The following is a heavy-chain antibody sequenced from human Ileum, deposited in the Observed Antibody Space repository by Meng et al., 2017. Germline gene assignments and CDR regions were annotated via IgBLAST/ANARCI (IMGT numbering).Heavy chain of an antibody. J-gene: IGHJ4*02. CDR1: GFSFTTYA. V-gene: IGHV3-23*01. CDR2: IDARGRDT. Sequence: GGSLRLSCAASGFSFTTYAMSWVRRAPGKGLEWVSAIDARGRDTFYAESVKGRFTISRDNSKDTLFLQMSSLGGEDTAIYYCAAKLRGIYPFDYWGQGTLVTVSS. D-gene: IGHD3-16*01. CDR3: AAKLRGIYPFDY.